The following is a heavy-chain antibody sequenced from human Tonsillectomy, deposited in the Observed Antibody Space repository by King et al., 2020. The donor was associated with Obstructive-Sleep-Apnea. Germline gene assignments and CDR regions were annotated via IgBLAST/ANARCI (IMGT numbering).Heavy chain of an antibody. CDR1: GCTFSNAW. V-gene: IGHV3-15*01. D-gene: IGHD3-10*01. CDR3: TELWFGY. CDR2: IKIKTDGGKT. Sequence: QLVQSGGGLVKPVGSLSLSCAASGCTFSNAWMSWVRQAPGKGLEWVGRIKIKTDGGKTDYAAPVKGRFTISRDDSKNTLYLQMNSLKTEDTAVYYCTELWFGYWGQGTLVTVSS. J-gene: IGHJ4*02.